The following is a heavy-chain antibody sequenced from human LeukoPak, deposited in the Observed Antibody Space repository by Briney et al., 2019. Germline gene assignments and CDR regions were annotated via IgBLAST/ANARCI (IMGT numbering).Heavy chain of an antibody. V-gene: IGHV1-8*01. CDR3: ARVGPAAVAPDFDY. CDR2: MNPNSGNT. D-gene: IGHD6-19*01. CDR1: GYTFTSYD. J-gene: IGHJ4*02. Sequence: VASVKVSCKASGYTFTSYDINWVRQATGQGLEWMGWMNPNSGNTGYAQKFQGRVTMTRNTSISTAYMELSSLRSEDTAVYYCARVGPAAVAPDFDYWGQGTLVTVSS.